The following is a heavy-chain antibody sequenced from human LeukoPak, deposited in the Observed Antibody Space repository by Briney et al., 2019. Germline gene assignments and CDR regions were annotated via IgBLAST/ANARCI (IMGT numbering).Heavy chain of an antibody. J-gene: IGHJ4*02. CDR2: XSNGGSTI. CDR3: ARSLASVWSGYSGHDY. D-gene: IGHD3-3*01. V-gene: IGHV3-11*04. Sequence: PGGSLRLSCAASGFTCSKAWXSWVXXAPGKXXEXLSXXSNGGSTIFYADSVKGRFTISRDNAKNSLYLQMNGLRAEDAAVYYCARSLASVWSGYSGHDYWGQGTLVTVSS. CDR1: GFTCSKAW.